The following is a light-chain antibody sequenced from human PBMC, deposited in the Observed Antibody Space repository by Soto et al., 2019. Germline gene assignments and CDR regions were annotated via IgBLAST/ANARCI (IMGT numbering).Light chain of an antibody. V-gene: IGKV1-5*01. Sequence: DIQMTQSHSTLSASVGDRVTITCRASQSISSWLAWYQQKPGKAPKLLIYDASSLESGVPSRFSGSGSGTEFTLTISSLQPDDFATYYCQQYNSYLVLTFGGGTKVEIK. CDR3: QQYNSYLVLT. CDR1: QSISSW. J-gene: IGKJ4*01. CDR2: DAS.